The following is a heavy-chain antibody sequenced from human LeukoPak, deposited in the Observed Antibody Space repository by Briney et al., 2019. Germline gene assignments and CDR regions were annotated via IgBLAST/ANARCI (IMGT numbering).Heavy chain of an antibody. CDR1: GGSFSAYY. CDR2: INQSGNT. V-gene: IGHV4-34*01. Sequence: PSETLSLTCAVYGGSFSAYYWGWIRQPPGKGLEWIGEINQSGNTNYNPSLKSRVTISVDTSNNHFSLKVSPVTAADTAVYYCARGRRDYTSSGSNWFDPWGQGTLVTVSS. J-gene: IGHJ5*02. CDR3: ARGRRDYTSSGSNWFDP. D-gene: IGHD4-11*01.